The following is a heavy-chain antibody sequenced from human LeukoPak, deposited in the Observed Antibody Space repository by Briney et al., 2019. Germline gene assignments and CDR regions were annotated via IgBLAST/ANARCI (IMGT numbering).Heavy chain of an antibody. Sequence: SETLSLTCTVSGDSISSSSYYWGWIRQPPGKGLEWIGSIYYSGSTYYNPSLKSRVTLSVDTSKNQFSLKLSSVTAADTAVYYCARGRRGYYEGGVDYWGQGTLVTVSS. CDR1: GDSISSSSYY. CDR3: ARGRRGYYEGGVDY. V-gene: IGHV4-39*07. CDR2: IYYSGST. J-gene: IGHJ4*02. D-gene: IGHD3-3*01.